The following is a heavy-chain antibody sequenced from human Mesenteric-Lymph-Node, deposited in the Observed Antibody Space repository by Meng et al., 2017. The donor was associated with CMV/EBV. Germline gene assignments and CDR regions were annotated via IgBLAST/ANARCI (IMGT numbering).Heavy chain of an antibody. CDR3: ARDEYCSGASCYSGDAFDV. J-gene: IGHJ3*01. CDR1: GFTVSSNY. V-gene: IGHV3-48*04. CDR2: ITSSGSTT. Sequence: ESLKISCAASGFTVSSNYINWVRQAPGKGLEWVSYITSSGSTTYYADSVRGRFTISRDNAKNSLYLQMNSLRAEDTAIYYCARDEYCSGASCYSGDAFDVWGQGTMVTVSS. D-gene: IGHD2-15*01.